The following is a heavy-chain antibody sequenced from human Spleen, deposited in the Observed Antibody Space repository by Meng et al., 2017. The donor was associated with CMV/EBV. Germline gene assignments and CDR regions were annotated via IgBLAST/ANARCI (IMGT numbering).Heavy chain of an antibody. J-gene: IGHJ5*02. CDR2: INHSGST. D-gene: IGHD6-13*01. V-gene: IGHV4-34*01. CDR3: ARDVAAAGNRFDT. Sequence: SETLSLTCAVYGGSFSGYYWSWIRQPPGKGLEWIGEINHSGSTNYNPSLKSRVTISVDTSKNQFSLKLTSVSAADTAVYYCARDVAAAGNRFDTWGQGALVTVSS. CDR1: GGSFSGYY.